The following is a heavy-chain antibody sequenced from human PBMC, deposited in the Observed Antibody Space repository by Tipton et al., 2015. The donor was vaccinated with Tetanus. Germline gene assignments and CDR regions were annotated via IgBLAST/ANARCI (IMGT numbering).Heavy chain of an antibody. J-gene: IGHJ6*02. D-gene: IGHD3-22*01. CDR1: GYTFTGYY. V-gene: IGHV1-2*02. Sequence: QMQLVQSGAEVKKPGASAKVSCKASGYTFTGYYMYWVRQAPGQGLEWMGWIDPNSGGTVYAQKFQGRVPMTRETSITTAYMELRSLGSDDTAVYYCARDRGDYIYYGMDVWGPGTTVTAS. CDR3: ARDRGDYIYYGMDV. CDR2: IDPNSGGT.